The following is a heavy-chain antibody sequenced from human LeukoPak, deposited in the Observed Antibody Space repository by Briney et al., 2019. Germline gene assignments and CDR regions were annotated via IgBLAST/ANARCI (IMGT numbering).Heavy chain of an antibody. CDR1: GFTFSSYA. D-gene: IGHD2-2*01. CDR3: ARGLSTREDFDY. Sequence: GGPLRLSCAASGFTFSSYAMHWVRQAPGKGLEWVAVISYDGSNKYYADSVKGRFTISRDNSKNTLYLQMNSLRAEDTAVYYCARGLSTREDFDYWGQGTLVTVSS. J-gene: IGHJ4*02. V-gene: IGHV3-30*01. CDR2: ISYDGSNK.